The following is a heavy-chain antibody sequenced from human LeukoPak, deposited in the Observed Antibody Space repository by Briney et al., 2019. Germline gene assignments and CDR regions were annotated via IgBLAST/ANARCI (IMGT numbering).Heavy chain of an antibody. D-gene: IGHD3-22*01. CDR2: ISYDGSNE. CDR3: AKVALFSGYYPPFDY. J-gene: IGHJ4*02. CDR1: GFTFSNYG. Sequence: GRSLRLSCTASGFTFSNYGMHWVRQASGKGLEWVAVISYDGSNEYYADSVKGRFTISRDNSKNTLFLQMNSLRPEDTAVYHCAKVALFSGYYPPFDYWGQGTLVTVSS. V-gene: IGHV3-30*18.